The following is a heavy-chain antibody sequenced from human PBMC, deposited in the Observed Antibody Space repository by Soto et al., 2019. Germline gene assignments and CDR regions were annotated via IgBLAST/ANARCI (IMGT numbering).Heavy chain of an antibody. J-gene: IGHJ6*02. CDR3: AGATSLGYCSGGSCYSPYYYGMDV. CDR1: GDSITRGAYY. D-gene: IGHD2-15*01. Sequence: PSDTLSLTCTVSGDSITRGAYYWTWIRQHPGKGLEWIGYISNTGRTYYNPSLKSRLSISLDTSENQFSLKLTSVTAADTAVYYCAGATSLGYCSGGSCYSPYYYGMDVWGQGTTVT. CDR2: ISNTGRT. V-gene: IGHV4-31*03.